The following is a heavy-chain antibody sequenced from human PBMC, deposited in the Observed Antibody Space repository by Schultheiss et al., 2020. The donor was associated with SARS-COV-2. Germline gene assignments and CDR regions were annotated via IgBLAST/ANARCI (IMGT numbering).Heavy chain of an antibody. CDR2: INPNSGGT. J-gene: IGHJ6*02. D-gene: IGHD6-19*01. V-gene: IGHV1-2*06. Sequence: ASVKVSCKASGGTFSSYAISWVRQAPGQGLEWMGRINPNSGGTNYAQKFQGRVTMTRDTSISTAYMELSSLRSEDTAVYYCARGYSSGWYEEYYYGMDVWGQGTTVTVSS. CDR3: ARGYSSGWYEEYYYGMDV. CDR1: GGTFSSYA.